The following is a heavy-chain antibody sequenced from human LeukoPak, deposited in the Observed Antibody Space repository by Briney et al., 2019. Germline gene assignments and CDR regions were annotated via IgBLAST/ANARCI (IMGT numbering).Heavy chain of an antibody. CDR2: IYSGGST. Sequence: PGGSLRLSCAASGFTVSFNYMSWVRQAPGKGLEWISVIYSGGSTYYADSVKGRFTISRDNSKNTLYLQMNSLRAEDTAVYYCARGYRGVLPYAYYFDYWGQGTLVTVSS. V-gene: IGHV3-53*05. D-gene: IGHD2-8*01. CDR1: GFTVSFNY. CDR3: ARGYRGVLPYAYYFDY. J-gene: IGHJ4*02.